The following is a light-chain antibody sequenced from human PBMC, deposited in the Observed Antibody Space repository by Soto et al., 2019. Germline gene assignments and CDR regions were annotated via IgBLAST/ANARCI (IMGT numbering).Light chain of an antibody. CDR2: KAS. J-gene: IGKJ3*01. CDR3: QQYNSYPFT. V-gene: IGKV1-5*03. CDR1: QSISSW. Sequence: DIQMTQSPSTLSASVGDRVTITCRASQSISSWLAWYQQKPGKAPKLLIYKASSLESGVPSRFSGNGSGTEFTLTIGSLQPDYFASYDSQQYNSYPFTFGPGTKVDIK.